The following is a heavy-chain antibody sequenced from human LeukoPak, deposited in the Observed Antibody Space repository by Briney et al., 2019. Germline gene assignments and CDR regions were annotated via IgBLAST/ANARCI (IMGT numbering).Heavy chain of an antibody. Sequence: GGSLRLPCAASGFTFSSYSMNWVRQAPGKGLEWVSSISSSSSYIYYADSVKGRFTISRDNAKNSLYLQMNSLRAEDTAVYYCARGSVAGSNAFDIWGQGTMVTVSS. CDR3: ARGSVAGSNAFDI. D-gene: IGHD6-19*01. CDR1: GFTFSSYS. J-gene: IGHJ3*02. CDR2: ISSSSSYI. V-gene: IGHV3-21*01.